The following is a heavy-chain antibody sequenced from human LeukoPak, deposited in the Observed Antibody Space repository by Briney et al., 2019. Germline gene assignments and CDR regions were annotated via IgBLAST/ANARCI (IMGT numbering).Heavy chain of an antibody. CDR1: GFTFSSYA. D-gene: IGHD3-3*01. CDR2: ISGSGGST. V-gene: IGHV3-23*01. Sequence: GSLRLSCAASGFTFSSYAMSWVRQAPGKGLEWVSPISGSGGSTYYADSVKGRFTISRDNSKNTLYLQMNSLRAEDTAVYYCAKDLVGSRFLEWLFFDYWGQGTLVTVSS. J-gene: IGHJ4*02. CDR3: AKDLVGSRFLEWLFFDY.